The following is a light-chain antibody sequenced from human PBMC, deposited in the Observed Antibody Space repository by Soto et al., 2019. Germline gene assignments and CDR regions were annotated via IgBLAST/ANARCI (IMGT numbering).Light chain of an antibody. CDR2: AAS. J-gene: IGKJ2*01. Sequence: DIQLTQSPSFLSASVGDRVTITCRASQAISSSLAWYQHNPGKAPKLLIYAASTLQNGVPSSFSGSGSVTEYTITISSLQPEDFASYYCQHLNDYRYTFGQGTKVEIK. CDR1: QAISSS. CDR3: QHLNDYRYT. V-gene: IGKV1-9*01.